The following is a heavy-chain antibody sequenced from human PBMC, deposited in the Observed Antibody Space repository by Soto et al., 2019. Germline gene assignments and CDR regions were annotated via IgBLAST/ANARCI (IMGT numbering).Heavy chain of an antibody. CDR3: ARDPTTLDGMDV. V-gene: IGHV4-61*01. Sequence: SSETLSLTCTVSGGSVSSGSYYWSWIRQPPGKGLEWIGYIYYSGSTNYNPSLKSRVTISVDTSKNQFSLKLSSVTAADTAVYYCARDPTTLDGMDVWGQGTTVTVSS. CDR1: GGSVSSGSYY. J-gene: IGHJ6*02. CDR2: IYYSGST. D-gene: IGHD4-4*01.